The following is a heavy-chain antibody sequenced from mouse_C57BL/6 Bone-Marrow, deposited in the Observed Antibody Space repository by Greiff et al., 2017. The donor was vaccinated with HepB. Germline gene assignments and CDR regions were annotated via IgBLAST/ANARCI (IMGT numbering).Heavy chain of an antibody. Sequence: VQLQESGAELARPGASVKLSCKASGYTFTSYGISWVKQRTGQGLEWIGEIYPRSGNTYYNEKFKGKATLTADNSSSTAYMELRSLTSEDSAVYFCARGSSGYVRYAMDYWGQGTSVTVSS. V-gene: IGHV1-81*01. D-gene: IGHD3-2*02. CDR1: GYTFTSYG. CDR2: IYPRSGNT. CDR3: ARGSSGYVRYAMDY. J-gene: IGHJ4*01.